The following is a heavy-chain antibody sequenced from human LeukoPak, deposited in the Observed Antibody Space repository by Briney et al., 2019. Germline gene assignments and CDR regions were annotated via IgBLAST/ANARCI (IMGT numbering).Heavy chain of an antibody. CDR2: INHSGST. CDR3: ARRTHSIVVVPAARSGCFDP. D-gene: IGHD2-2*01. J-gene: IGHJ5*02. Sequence: SETLSLTCAVYGGSFSGYYWSWIRQPPGKGLEWIGEINHSGSTNYNPSLKSRVTISVDTSKNQFSLKLSSVTAADTAEYYCARRTHSIVVVPAARSGCFDPWGQGTLVTVSS. CDR1: GGSFSGYY. V-gene: IGHV4-34*01.